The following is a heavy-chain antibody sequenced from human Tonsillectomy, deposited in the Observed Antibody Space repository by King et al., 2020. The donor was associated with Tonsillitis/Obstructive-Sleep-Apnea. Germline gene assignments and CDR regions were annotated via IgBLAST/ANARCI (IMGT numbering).Heavy chain of an antibody. J-gene: IGHJ4*02. CDR2: ISGSGGHT. CDR1: GFTFSNYA. Sequence: VQMVQSGGGLVQPGGSLRLSCAASGFTFSNYAMSWVRQSPGKGLELVSTISGSGGHTYYADSGKGRFTISRDNSKNTLYLHMNSLGANDTAVYYCARGSDDFYYWGQGTLVTVSS. CDR3: ARGSDDFYY. D-gene: IGHD3-3*01. V-gene: IGHV3-23*04.